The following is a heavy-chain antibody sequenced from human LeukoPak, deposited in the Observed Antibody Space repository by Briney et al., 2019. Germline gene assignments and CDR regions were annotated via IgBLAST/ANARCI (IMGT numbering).Heavy chain of an antibody. J-gene: IGHJ4*02. D-gene: IGHD3-10*01. CDR2: ISPSGTDI. V-gene: IGHV3-11*04. CDR3: ARATVGSGSAFDY. CDR1: GFTFTDTY. Sequence: GGSLRLSCAVSGFTFTDTYMTWIRQAPGKGLESLSYISPSGTDISYADSVKGRFTISRDNAKNSLYLQMNSLRAEDTAVYYCARATVGSGSAFDYWGQGTLVTVSS.